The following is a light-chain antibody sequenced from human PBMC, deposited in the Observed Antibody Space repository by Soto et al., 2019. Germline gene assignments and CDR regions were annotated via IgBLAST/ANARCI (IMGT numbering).Light chain of an antibody. CDR1: SSDVGGYDY. J-gene: IGLJ1*01. V-gene: IGLV2-14*03. Sequence: QSALTQPASVSGSPGQSITIYCTGTSSDVGGYDYVSWYQQHPGKAPKLLIYDVSNRPSGVSTRFSGSKSGNTASLTISGLQAEDEGDYYCTSYTARRLYVFGSGTKLTVL. CDR3: TSYTARRLYV. CDR2: DVS.